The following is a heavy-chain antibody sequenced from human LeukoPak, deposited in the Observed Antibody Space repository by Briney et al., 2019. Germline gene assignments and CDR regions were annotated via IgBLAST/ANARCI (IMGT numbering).Heavy chain of an antibody. V-gene: IGHV3-33*01. Sequence: GGSLRLSCAGSGFTFGGYGMHWFRQTPGKGLKWVADIAYDGSRAFYADSVKGRFTISRDNSKNTMSVQMDDLRAEDTAVYYCTRYNNDHFDYWGQGTLVTVSS. CDR1: GFTFGGYG. CDR2: IAYDGSRA. CDR3: TRYNNDHFDY. D-gene: IGHD1-14*01. J-gene: IGHJ4*02.